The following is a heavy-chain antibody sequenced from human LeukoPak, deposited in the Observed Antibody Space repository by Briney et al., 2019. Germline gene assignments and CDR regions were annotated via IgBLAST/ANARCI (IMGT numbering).Heavy chain of an antibody. CDR3: VKEGSYGSFDS. V-gene: IGHV3-30*18. CDR2: ISYDGSSQ. D-gene: IGHD5-18*01. Sequence: PGRSLRLSCAASGFTFSSYGIHWVRQAPGKGLVWVAVISYDGSSQYYADSVKGRLTISRDNSKNTLYLQMNSLRPEDTAVYYCVKEGSYGSFDSWGRGTLVTVSS. CDR1: GFTFSSYG. J-gene: IGHJ4*02.